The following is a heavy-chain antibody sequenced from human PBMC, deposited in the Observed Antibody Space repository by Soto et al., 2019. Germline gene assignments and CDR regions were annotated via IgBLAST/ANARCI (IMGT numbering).Heavy chain of an antibody. D-gene: IGHD2-2*01. CDR1: GYTFTSYD. V-gene: IGHV1-8*01. Sequence: SVKVSCKASGYTFTSYDINWVRQATGQGLEWMGWMNPNSGNTGYAQKFQGRVTMTRNTSISTAYMELSSLRSEDTAVYYCAIGYCSSTSCPTITYFDYWGQGTLVTVSS. CDR3: AIGYCSSTSCPTITYFDY. J-gene: IGHJ4*02. CDR2: MNPNSGNT.